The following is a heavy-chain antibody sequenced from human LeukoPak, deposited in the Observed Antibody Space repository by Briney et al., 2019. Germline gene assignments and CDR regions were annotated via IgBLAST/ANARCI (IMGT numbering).Heavy chain of an antibody. V-gene: IGHV3-66*01. Sequence: GALRLSCAASGFTVSNNYMSWVRQAPGKGLEWVPVFYSGGNTYYTDSVKGRFTISRDDSKNTLYLQMNSLRAEDTAVYYCARGSLQLYSSSWYEIDYWGQGTLVTVSS. J-gene: IGHJ4*02. CDR1: GFTVSNNY. CDR3: ARGSLQLYSSSWYEIDY. CDR2: FYSGGNT. D-gene: IGHD6-13*01.